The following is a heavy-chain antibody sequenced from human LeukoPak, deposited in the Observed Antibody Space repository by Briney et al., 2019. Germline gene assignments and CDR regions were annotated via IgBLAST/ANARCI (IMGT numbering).Heavy chain of an antibody. Sequence: PGGSLRLSCAASGFTFSNAWMSWVRQAPGKGLEWVGRIKSKTDGGTTDYAAPVKGRFTISRDDSKNTLYLQMNSLKTEDTAVYYCTTVLPRAVSYGTTGIFDYWGQGTLVTVSS. V-gene: IGHV3-15*01. CDR3: TTVLPRAVSYGTTGIFDY. CDR2: IKSKTDGGTT. CDR1: GFTFSNAW. J-gene: IGHJ4*02. D-gene: IGHD1-7*01.